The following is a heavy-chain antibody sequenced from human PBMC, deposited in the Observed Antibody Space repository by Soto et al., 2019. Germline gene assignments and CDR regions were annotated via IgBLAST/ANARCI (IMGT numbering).Heavy chain of an antibody. V-gene: IGHV4-59*01. CDR3: ARGARKTHFDY. CDR1: GGSISRYY. CDR2: ISDSGGT. Sequence: QVQLQESRPGLVKPSETLSLTCTVSGGSISRYYWSWIRQPPGKGLEWIGYISDSGGTNYNPSPKSRVTVSVDTSKNQFSLKLSSVTPADTAVYYCARGARKTHFDYWGQGTLVTVSS. J-gene: IGHJ4*02.